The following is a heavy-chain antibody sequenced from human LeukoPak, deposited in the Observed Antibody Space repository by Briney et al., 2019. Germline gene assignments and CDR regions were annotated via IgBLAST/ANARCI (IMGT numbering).Heavy chain of an antibody. D-gene: IGHD5/OR15-5a*01. J-gene: IGHJ4*02. CDR1: GGSISSSNW. V-gene: IGHV4-4*02. CDR3: ARSSVGTFDY. Sequence: ASETLSLTCAVSGGSISSSNWWSWVRQPPGKGLEWIGYIYYTGSTNCNPSLNSRVTISVDTSKNQFSLKLSSVTAADTAVYYCARSSVGTFDYWGQGTLVTVSS. CDR2: IYYTGST.